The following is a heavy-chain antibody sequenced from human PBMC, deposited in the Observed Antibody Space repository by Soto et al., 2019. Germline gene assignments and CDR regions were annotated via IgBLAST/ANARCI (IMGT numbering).Heavy chain of an antibody. CDR3: ARGKYSSPRGGLDV. CDR1: GYTFTSYD. J-gene: IGHJ6*02. V-gene: IGHV1-8*01. D-gene: IGHD4-4*01. Sequence: ASVKVSCKASGYTFTSYDINWVRQATGQGLEWMGWMNPNSGNTGYAQKFQGRVTMTRNTSISTAYMELSSLRSEDSALYYCARGKYSSPRGGLDVWGQGTPVTVSS. CDR2: MNPNSGNT.